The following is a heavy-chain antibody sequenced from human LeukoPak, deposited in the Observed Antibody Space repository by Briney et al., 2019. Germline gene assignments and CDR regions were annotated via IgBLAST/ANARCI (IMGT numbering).Heavy chain of an antibody. CDR2: INPSGGST. V-gene: IGHV1-46*01. CDR3: TQYSSSYRSFDY. D-gene: IGHD6-13*01. J-gene: IGHJ4*02. CDR1: GYTFTSYY. Sequence: GASVKDSCKASGYTFTSYYMHWVRQAPGQGLEWMGIINPSGGSTSYAQKFQGRVTMTRDTSTSTVYMELSSLRSEDTAVYYCTQYSSSYRSFDYWGQGTLVTVSS.